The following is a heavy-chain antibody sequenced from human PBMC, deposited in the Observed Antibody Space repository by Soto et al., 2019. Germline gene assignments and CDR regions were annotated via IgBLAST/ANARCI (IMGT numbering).Heavy chain of an antibody. CDR2: IRSKAYGGTT. V-gene: IGHV3-49*03. Sequence: GSLRLSCTASGFTFGDYAMSWFRQAPGKGLEWVGFIRSKAYGGTTEYAASVKGRFTISRDDSKSIAYLQMNSLKTEDTAVYYCTIPRTVTTEVGWGQGTLVTVSS. D-gene: IGHD4-17*01. J-gene: IGHJ4*02. CDR1: GFTFGDYA. CDR3: TIPRTVTTEVG.